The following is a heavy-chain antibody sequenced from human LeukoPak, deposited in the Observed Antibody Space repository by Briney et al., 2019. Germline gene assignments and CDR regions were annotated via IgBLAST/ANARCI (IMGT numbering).Heavy chain of an antibody. J-gene: IGHJ4*02. V-gene: IGHV4-59*01. Sequence: SETLSLTCTVSGGPISSYYWSWIRQPPGKGLEWIGYIYYSGSTNYNPSLKSRVTISVDTSKNQFSLKLSSVTAADTAVYYCARLGAVAGYYFDYWGQGTLVTVSS. CDR3: ARLGAVAGYYFDY. CDR1: GGPISSYY. D-gene: IGHD6-19*01. CDR2: IYYSGST.